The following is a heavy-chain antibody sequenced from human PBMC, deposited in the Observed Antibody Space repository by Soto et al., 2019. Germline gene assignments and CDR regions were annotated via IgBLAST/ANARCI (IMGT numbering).Heavy chain of an antibody. J-gene: IGHJ4*02. CDR3: ARGPHITIFGPGDY. Sequence: EVQLVESGGGLVQPGGSLRLSCAASGFTFSSYAMHWVRQAPGKGLEYVSAISSNGGSTYYANSVKGRLTISRDNSKNTLYIEMGSLRAEDMAVYYCARGPHITIFGPGDYWGQGTLVTVSS. CDR2: ISSNGGST. D-gene: IGHD3-3*01. V-gene: IGHV3-64*01. CDR1: GFTFSSYA.